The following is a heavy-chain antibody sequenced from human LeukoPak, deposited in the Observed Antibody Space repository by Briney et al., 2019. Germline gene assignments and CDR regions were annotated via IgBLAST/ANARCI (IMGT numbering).Heavy chain of an antibody. CDR2: ISYDGSNK. J-gene: IGHJ1*01. V-gene: IGHV3-30*18. Sequence: GGSLRLSCAASGFTFSSYGMHWVRQAPGKGLEWVAVISYDGSNKYYADSVKGRFTISRDNSKNTVYLQMNSLRAEDTAVYYCAKPSDSSGYYYEGEYFQHWGQGTLVTVSS. CDR1: GFTFSSYG. CDR3: AKPSDSSGYYYEGEYFQH. D-gene: IGHD3-22*01.